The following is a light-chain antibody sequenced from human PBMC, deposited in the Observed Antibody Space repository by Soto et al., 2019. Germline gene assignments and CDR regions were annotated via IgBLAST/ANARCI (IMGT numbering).Light chain of an antibody. CDR2: IAS. CDR1: QGIRSY. V-gene: IGKV1-9*01. J-gene: IGKJ1*01. Sequence: LSARGAPKLKITYRASQGIRSYLAWYQQKPGRAPKLLMYIASTLETGVPSRFSGSGSGTEFTLALRSLQPDDFAISFCQQVSSYAWTLGRGTKVEIK. CDR3: QQVSSYAWT.